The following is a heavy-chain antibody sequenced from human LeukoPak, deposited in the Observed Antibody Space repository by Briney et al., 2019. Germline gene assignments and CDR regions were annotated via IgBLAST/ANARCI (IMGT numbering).Heavy chain of an antibody. CDR1: GGSFSGYY. CDR3: ARGRKRVYYFDY. D-gene: IGHD2-8*01. Sequence: SETLSLTCAVYGGSFSGYYWSWIRQPPGKGLEWIGEINHSGSTSYNPSLKSRVTISVDTSKNQFSLKLSSVTAADTAVYYCARGRKRVYYFDYWGQGTLVTVSS. CDR2: INHSGST. V-gene: IGHV4-34*01. J-gene: IGHJ4*02.